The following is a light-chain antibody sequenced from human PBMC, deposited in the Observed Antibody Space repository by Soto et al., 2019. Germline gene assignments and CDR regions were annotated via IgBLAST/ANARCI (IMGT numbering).Light chain of an antibody. CDR1: SSDVGGYNS. CDR3: SSYTTNTGLEYV. CDR2: EVS. V-gene: IGLV2-14*01. J-gene: IGLJ1*01. Sequence: SVLTQPASVSASPGQSITISCTGTSSDVGGYNSVSWYQHHPGKAPKLMIYEVSNRPSGVSDRFSGSKSGNTASLTISGLQAEDEADYYCSSYTTNTGLEYVFGTGTKVTVL.